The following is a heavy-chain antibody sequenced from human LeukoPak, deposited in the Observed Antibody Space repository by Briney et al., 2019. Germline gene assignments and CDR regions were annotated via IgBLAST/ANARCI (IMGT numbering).Heavy chain of an antibody. V-gene: IGHV3-48*03. CDR1: GFTFSNYE. CDR3: AKVSGSGWHFDQ. Sequence: GGSLRLSCAASGFTFSNYEMNWVRQPPGKGLEWVSFISSSGILIYYADSVKGRFTISRDNGKNSLFLQMDSLRVEDTAVYYCAKVSGSGWHFDQWGQGTLVTVSS. D-gene: IGHD6-19*01. CDR2: ISSSGILI. J-gene: IGHJ4*02.